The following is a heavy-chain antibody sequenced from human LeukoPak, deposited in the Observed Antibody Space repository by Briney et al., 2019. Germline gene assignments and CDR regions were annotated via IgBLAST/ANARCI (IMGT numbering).Heavy chain of an antibody. Sequence: ASVKVSCKASGYTFTGYYMHWVRQAPGQGLEWMGWINPNSGGTNYAQKFQGRVTMTRDTSISTAYMELSRLRSDDTAVYYCARDLVAVAGKAIDYWGQGTLDTVSS. CDR3: ARDLVAVAGKAIDY. J-gene: IGHJ4*02. V-gene: IGHV1-2*02. CDR2: INPNSGGT. CDR1: GYTFTGYY. D-gene: IGHD6-19*01.